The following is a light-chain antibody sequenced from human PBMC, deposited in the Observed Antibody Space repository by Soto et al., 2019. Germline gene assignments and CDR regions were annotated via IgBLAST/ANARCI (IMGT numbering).Light chain of an antibody. V-gene: IGKV3-20*01. Sequence: EIVLTQSPGTLSLSPGERATLSCRASQSVSSSYLAWYQQKPGQAPRLLIYGASSRATGIPDRFSGSGSGTDFTLTLRRLKPEDCAGYYCQQYGSSPRTFGQGTKVEIK. J-gene: IGKJ1*01. CDR3: QQYGSSPRT. CDR1: QSVSSSY. CDR2: GAS.